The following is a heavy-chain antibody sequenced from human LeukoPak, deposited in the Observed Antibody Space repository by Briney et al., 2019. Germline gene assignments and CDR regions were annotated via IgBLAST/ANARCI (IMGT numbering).Heavy chain of an antibody. CDR2: IYHSGST. CDR1: GYSISSGYY. J-gene: IGHJ4*02. Sequence: PSETLSLTCTVSGYSISSGYYWGWIRQPPGKGLEWIGSIYHSGSTYYNPSLKSRVTILVDTSKNQFSLKLSSVTAADTAVYYCARDGPPPLGAARHDYFDYWGQGTLVTVSS. CDR3: ARDGPPPLGAARHDYFDY. V-gene: IGHV4-38-2*02. D-gene: IGHD6-6*01.